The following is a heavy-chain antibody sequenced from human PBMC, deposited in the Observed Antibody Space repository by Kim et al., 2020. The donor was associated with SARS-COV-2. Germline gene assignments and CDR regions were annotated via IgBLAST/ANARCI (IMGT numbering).Heavy chain of an antibody. J-gene: IGHJ4*02. CDR3: TTDRSPGWNDDY. CDR2: IKSKTDGGTT. D-gene: IGHD1-1*01. CDR1: GFTFSNAW. V-gene: IGHV3-15*01. Sequence: GGSLRLSCAASGFTFSNAWMSWVRQAPGKGLEWVGRIKSKTDGGTTDYAAPVKGRFTISRDDSKNTLYLQMNSLKTEDTAVYYCTTDRSPGWNDDYWGQGTLVTVSS.